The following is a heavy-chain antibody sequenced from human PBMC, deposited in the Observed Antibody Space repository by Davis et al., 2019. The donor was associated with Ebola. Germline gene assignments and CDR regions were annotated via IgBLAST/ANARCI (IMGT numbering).Heavy chain of an antibody. CDR3: ASSVWPHTLAH. V-gene: IGHV3-74*01. Sequence: PGGSLRLSCAASGFTFSSYWMHWVRQGPGKGLVWVSRISSDGSSTSSADSVKGRFTISRDNAKNTLYLQMNSLRAEDTAIYYCASSVWPHTLAHWGQGTPVTVSS. D-gene: IGHD6-19*01. J-gene: IGHJ4*02. CDR1: GFTFSSYW. CDR2: ISSDGSST.